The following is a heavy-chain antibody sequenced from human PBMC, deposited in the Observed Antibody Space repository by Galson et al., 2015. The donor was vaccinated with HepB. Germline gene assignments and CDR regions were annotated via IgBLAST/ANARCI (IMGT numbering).Heavy chain of an antibody. Sequence: SVKVSCKASGGTFSSYAISWVRQAPGQGLEWMGGIIPIFGTANYAQKFQGRVTITADESTSTAYMELSSLRSEDTAVYYCARATMGEGWFDPWGQGTLVTVSS. J-gene: IGHJ5*02. CDR1: GGTFSSYA. CDR3: ARATMGEGWFDP. D-gene: IGHD3-16*01. CDR2: IIPIFGTA. V-gene: IGHV1-69*13.